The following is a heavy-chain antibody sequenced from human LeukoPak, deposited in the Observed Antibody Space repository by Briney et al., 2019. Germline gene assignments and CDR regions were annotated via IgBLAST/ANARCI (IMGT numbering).Heavy chain of an antibody. CDR1: VVTFSDAW. Sequence: GGSLRLSCAAPVVTFSDAWMTWVRQAPGQGLEWISLIKRKSGGGTTQYGTPMEGRFTISRDDSKETLYLQMDSVKTEDTAVYYCATGSRGDFWGQGTLVTVSS. V-gene: IGHV3-15*05. CDR2: IKRKSGGGTT. CDR3: ATGSRGDF. D-gene: IGHD2-2*01. J-gene: IGHJ4*02.